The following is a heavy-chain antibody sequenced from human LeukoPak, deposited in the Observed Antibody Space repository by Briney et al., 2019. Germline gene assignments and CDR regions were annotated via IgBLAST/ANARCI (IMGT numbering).Heavy chain of an antibody. Sequence: PGGSLRLSCAASGFTFSSYSMNWVRQAPGKGLEWVSSISSSSSYIYYADSVKGRFTISRGNAKSSLYLQMNSLRAEDTAVYYCARDPSIAAGRHYFDYWGQGTLVTVSS. V-gene: IGHV3-21*01. CDR3: ARDPSIAAGRHYFDY. CDR1: GFTFSSYS. J-gene: IGHJ4*02. CDR2: ISSSSSYI. D-gene: IGHD6-13*01.